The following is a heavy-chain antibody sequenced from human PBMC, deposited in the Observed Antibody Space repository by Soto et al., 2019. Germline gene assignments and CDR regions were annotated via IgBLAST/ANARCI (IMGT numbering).Heavy chain of an antibody. J-gene: IGHJ4*02. CDR2: IIPILGIA. D-gene: IGHD6-13*01. Sequence: QVQLVQSGAEVKKPGSSVKVSCKASGGTFSSYTISWVRQAPGQGLEWMGRIIPILGIANYAQKFQGRVTSXXDXAXXTADMELGRLRSEDRAVCYRVGSGEGQPLVRGVDYGGPGTLVTVSS. CDR1: GGTFSSYT. V-gene: IGHV1-69*02. CDR3: VGSGEGQPLVRGVDY.